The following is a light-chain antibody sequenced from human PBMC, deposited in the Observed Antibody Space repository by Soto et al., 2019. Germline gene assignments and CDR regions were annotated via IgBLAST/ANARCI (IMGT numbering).Light chain of an antibody. J-gene: IGKJ1*01. Sequence: EIVMAQFPETLAVSVGGRATIKGMSSHSLLHSSDNRNYLTWYQQKPGQPPKLLIYWASTRQSGVPDRFSGSGSGTDFTLTINSLQAEDVAVYYCQQYYSTPWTFGQGTKVDIK. CDR2: WAS. CDR3: QQYYSTPWT. V-gene: IGKV4-1*01. CDR1: HSLLHSSDNRNY.